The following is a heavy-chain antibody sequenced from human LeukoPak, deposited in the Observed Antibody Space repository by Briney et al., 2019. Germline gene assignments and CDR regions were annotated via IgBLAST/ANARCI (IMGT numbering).Heavy chain of an antibody. D-gene: IGHD2-15*01. J-gene: IGHJ4*02. CDR3: ARRNIDTRWSFDS. Sequence: GGSLRLSCEGSRFIFRNYWMSWVRQAPGKGLEWVANIKDDGSQKNYIDSVKGRFTIYRDNAKASLFLQMNSLSSEDTAVYYCARRNIDTRWSFDSWGQGTLVTVSS. CDR1: RFIFRNYW. V-gene: IGHV3-7*01. CDR2: IKDDGSQK.